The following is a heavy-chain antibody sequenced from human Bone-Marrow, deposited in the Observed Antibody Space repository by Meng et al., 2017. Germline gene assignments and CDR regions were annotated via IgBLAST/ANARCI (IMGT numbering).Heavy chain of an antibody. J-gene: IGHJ2*01. CDR1: GGSISSSNW. CDR3: ARVRVEYWHFDL. Sequence: QVPLEGCGPGLVKPSGTLSLTWPVSGGSISSSNWWSWVRQPPGKGLEWIGEIYHSGSTNYNPSLKSRVTISVDKSKNQFSLKLSSVTAADTAVYYCARVRVEYWHFDLWGRGTLVTVSS. V-gene: IGHV4-4*02. CDR2: IYHSGST.